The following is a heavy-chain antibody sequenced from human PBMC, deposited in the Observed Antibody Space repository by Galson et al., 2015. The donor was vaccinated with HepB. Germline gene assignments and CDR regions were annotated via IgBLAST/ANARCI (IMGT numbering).Heavy chain of an antibody. CDR2: IIPILGNA. D-gene: IGHD6-19*01. V-gene: IGHV1-69*02. CDR3: ARLEQWRVPYYFDY. CDR1: GYTFINYY. Sequence: SVKVSCKASGYTFINYYIHWVRQAPGQGLEWMGRIIPILGNANYAQKFQGRVTITADKSTTTAYMELSSLTSEDTAVYYCARLEQWRVPYYFDYWGQGTLVTGSS. J-gene: IGHJ4*02.